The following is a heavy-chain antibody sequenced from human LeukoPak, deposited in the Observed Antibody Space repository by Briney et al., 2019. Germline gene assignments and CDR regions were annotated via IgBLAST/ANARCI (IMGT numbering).Heavy chain of an antibody. D-gene: IGHD3-16*01. Sequence: PSETLSPTCAVYGGSFSGYYWSWIRQPPGKGLEWIGEINHSGSTNYNPSLKSRVTILIDTSKKQFSLKLSSMTAADTAIYYCARGLPYVSIWGDSRGGRFDYWGQGTLVTVSS. CDR2: INHSGST. CDR1: GGSFSGYY. J-gene: IGHJ4*02. V-gene: IGHV4-34*01. CDR3: ARGLPYVSIWGDSRGGRFDY.